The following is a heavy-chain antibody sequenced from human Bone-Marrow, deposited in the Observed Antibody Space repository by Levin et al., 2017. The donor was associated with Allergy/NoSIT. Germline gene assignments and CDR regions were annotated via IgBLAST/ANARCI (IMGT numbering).Heavy chain of an antibody. V-gene: IGHV3-48*02. CDR1: GFTFSSYS. CDR3: ARGRGHHIVVVTAIPGYFDY. J-gene: IGHJ4*02. Sequence: GGSLRLSCAASGFTFSSYSMNWVRQAPGKGLEWVSYISSSSSTIYYADSVKGRFTISRDNAKNSLYLQMNSLRDEDTAVYYCARGRGHHIVVVTAIPGYFDYWGQGTLVTVSS. D-gene: IGHD2-21*02. CDR2: ISSSSSTI.